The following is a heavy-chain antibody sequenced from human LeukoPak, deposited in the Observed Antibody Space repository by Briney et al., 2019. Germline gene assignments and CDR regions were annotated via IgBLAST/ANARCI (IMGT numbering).Heavy chain of an antibody. J-gene: IGHJ6*02. Sequence: SVKVSCKTSGGTFSSSAITWVRQAPGQGLEWMGRIIPVLNITTYAQKFQGSVTITADTSTSTVYMELSSLRSEETAVYYCARDQGLTAPPPYGLDVWGQGTTVIVSS. CDR1: GGTFSSSA. V-gene: IGHV1-69*04. CDR3: ARDQGLTAPPPYGLDV. CDR2: IIPVLNIT. D-gene: IGHD5-18*01.